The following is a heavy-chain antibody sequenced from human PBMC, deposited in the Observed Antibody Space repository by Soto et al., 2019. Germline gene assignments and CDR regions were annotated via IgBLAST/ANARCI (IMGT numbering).Heavy chain of an antibody. J-gene: IGHJ6*02. V-gene: IGHV2-5*02. D-gene: IGHD2-21*02. CDR2: IYWDDDK. CDR3: IQSRCGGDCLQSYASHYYYGMDV. Sequence: VSGPTLVNPTQTLTLTCTFSGFSLSTSGVGVGWTRQPPGKALEWLALIYWDDDKRYSPSLRSRLTTSKDTSKNQVVLTMTNMDPVDTATYYCIQSRCGGDCLQSYASHYYYGMDVWGQGTTVTVSS. CDR1: GFSLSTSGVG.